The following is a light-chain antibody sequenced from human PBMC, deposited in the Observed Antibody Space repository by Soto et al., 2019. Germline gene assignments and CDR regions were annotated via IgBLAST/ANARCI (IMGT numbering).Light chain of an antibody. Sequence: VFTQSRPTLSVSPGERATLSCRASQSVRSNLAWYQQKPGQAPRLLIFDASTRATNIPARFTGSGSGTEFTLTISSLQSEDFAVYYCQQYINRPPLTFGGGTKVDI. CDR1: QSVRSN. CDR2: DAS. V-gene: IGKV3-15*01. CDR3: QQYINRPPLT. J-gene: IGKJ4*01.